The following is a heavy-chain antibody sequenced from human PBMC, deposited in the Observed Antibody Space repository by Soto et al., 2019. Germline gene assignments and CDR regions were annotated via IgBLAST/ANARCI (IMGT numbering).Heavy chain of an antibody. CDR2: IYSGGST. V-gene: IGHV3-53*01. CDR1: GFTVSSNY. CDR3: ARDRKNIAAAGNRRMYYYYYGMDV. J-gene: IGHJ6*02. Sequence: GGSLRLSCAASGFTVSSNYMSWVRQAPGKGLEWVSVIYSGGSTYYADSVKGRFTISRDNSKKTLYLQMNSLRAEDTAVYYCARDRKNIAAAGNRRMYYYYYGMDVWGQGTTVTVSS. D-gene: IGHD6-13*01.